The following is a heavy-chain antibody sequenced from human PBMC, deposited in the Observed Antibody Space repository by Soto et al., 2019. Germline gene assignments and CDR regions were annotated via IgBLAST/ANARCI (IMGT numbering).Heavy chain of an antibody. CDR1: GYTFTSYG. J-gene: IGHJ4*02. CDR3: ARRLNPWRYDFWSGFDY. CDR2: ISAYNGNT. V-gene: IGHV1-18*01. D-gene: IGHD3-3*01. Sequence: GASLKVSCKASGYTFTSYGISWVRQAPGQGLEWMGWISAYNGNTNYAQKLQGRVTMTTDTSTSTAYMELRSLRSDDTAVYYCARRLNPWRYDFWSGFDYWGQGTLVTVSS.